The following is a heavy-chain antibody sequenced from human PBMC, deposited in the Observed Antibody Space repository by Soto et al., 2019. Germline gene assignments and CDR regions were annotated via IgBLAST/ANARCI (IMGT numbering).Heavy chain of an antibody. D-gene: IGHD1-26*01. CDR2: ITPTLNIA. J-gene: IGHJ4*02. Sequence: QLQLVQSGAEVREPGSSVKVSCKASGGTFSSYTVIWVRQAPGQGLEWMGGITPTLNIAKYAEKFQGRVPTTADESTSTVNMHLSSLRSEDTAVYFCARGYYSGSNPSSFDYWGQGTLVAVSS. CDR1: GGTFSSYT. CDR3: ARGYYSGSNPSSFDY. V-gene: IGHV1-69*01.